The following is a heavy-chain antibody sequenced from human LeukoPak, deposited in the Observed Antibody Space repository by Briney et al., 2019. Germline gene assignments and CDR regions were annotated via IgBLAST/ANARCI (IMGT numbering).Heavy chain of an antibody. CDR3: ARDGSSFDY. Sequence: GGSLRLSCAASGFTFSDYWMSWVRQAPVKGPAWVANINGDASKIYYVDSVKGRFTISRDNAKKSLYLQMNSLKADDTAVYYCARDGSSFDYWGQGVLVTVSS. V-gene: IGHV3-7*01. J-gene: IGHJ4*02. CDR2: INGDASKI. D-gene: IGHD2-15*01. CDR1: GFTFSDYW.